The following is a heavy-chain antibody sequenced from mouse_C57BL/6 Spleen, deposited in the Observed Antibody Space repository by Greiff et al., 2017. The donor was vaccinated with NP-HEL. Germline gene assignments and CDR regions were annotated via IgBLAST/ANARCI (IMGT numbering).Heavy chain of an antibody. V-gene: IGHV1-81*01. CDR2: IYPRSGNT. J-gene: IGHJ2*01. CDR1: GYTFTSYG. Sequence: QVQLQQSGAELARPGASVKLSCKASGYTFTSYGISWVKQRTGQGLEWIGEIYPRSGNTYYNEKFKGKATLTADKSSSTAYMELRSLTSEDSAVYFCARRGYGSSYFYFDYWGQGTTLTVSS. CDR3: ARRGYGSSYFYFDY. D-gene: IGHD1-1*01.